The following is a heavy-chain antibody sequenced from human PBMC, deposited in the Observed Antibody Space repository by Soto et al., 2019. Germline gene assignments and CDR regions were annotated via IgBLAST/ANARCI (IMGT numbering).Heavy chain of an antibody. J-gene: IGHJ4*02. CDR2: IYYSGST. CDR1: GDSISSSTYF. V-gene: IGHV4-39*01. Sequence: QLQLQESGPGLVKPSETLSLTCTVSGDSISSSTYFWGWVRQPPGKGLEWMGGIYYSGSTYYNPSLKSRVTISVDTSKNPFSLKLSSVTAADTAVYYCAKHLGERYFDCWGQGTLVTVSS. D-gene: IGHD1-1*01. CDR3: AKHLGERYFDC.